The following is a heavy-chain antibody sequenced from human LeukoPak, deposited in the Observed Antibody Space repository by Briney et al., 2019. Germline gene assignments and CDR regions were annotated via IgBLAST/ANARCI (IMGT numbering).Heavy chain of an antibody. CDR1: GGSISSYY. CDR2: IYYSGST. CDR3: ARGGFGSGSYQNWFDP. J-gene: IGHJ5*02. D-gene: IGHD3-10*01. V-gene: IGHV4-59*08. Sequence: SETLSLTCTVSGGSISSYYWSWIRRPPGKGLEWIGYIYYSGSTNYNPSLKSRVTISVDTSKNQFSLKLSSVTAADTAVYYCARGGFGSGSYQNWFDPWGQGTLVTVSS.